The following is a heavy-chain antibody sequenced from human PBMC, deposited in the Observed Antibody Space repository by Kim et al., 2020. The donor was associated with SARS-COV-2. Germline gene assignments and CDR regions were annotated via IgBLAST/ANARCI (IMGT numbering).Heavy chain of an antibody. Sequence: SETLSLTCAVYGVSFSGYYWSWIRQPPGKGLEWIGEINHSGSTNYNPSLKSRVTISVDTSKNQFSLKLSSVTAADTAVYYCARGGAVLLWFGELLRDNWFDPWGQGTLVTVSS. J-gene: IGHJ5*02. CDR2: INHSGST. CDR3: ARGGAVLLWFGELLRDNWFDP. D-gene: IGHD3-10*01. CDR1: GVSFSGYY. V-gene: IGHV4-34*01.